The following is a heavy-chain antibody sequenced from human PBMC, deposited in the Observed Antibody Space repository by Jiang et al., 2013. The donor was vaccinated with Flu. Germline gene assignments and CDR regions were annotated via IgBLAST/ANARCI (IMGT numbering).Heavy chain of an antibody. V-gene: IGHV3-23*01. CDR2: ISGGGVNT. D-gene: IGHD6-13*01. Sequence: GRGLEWVSSISGGGVNTYYADSVKGRFTISRDNSKNTLFLQMNSLRAEDTAIYYCAQDPRYSSSAAEYFQHWGQGTLVTVSS. J-gene: IGHJ1*01. CDR3: AQDPRYSSSAAEYFQH.